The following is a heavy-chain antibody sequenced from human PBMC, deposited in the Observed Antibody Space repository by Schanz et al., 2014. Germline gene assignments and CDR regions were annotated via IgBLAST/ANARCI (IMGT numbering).Heavy chain of an antibody. CDR1: GGPLSSYP. V-gene: IGHV1-69*04. D-gene: IGHD6-13*01. CDR3: ARDRQNIASPATGFDY. J-gene: IGHJ4*02. CDR2: VIPMLGIT. Sequence: QVQLVQSGAEMKKPGSSVRVSCTASGGPLSSYPINWVRQAPGQGLEWMGGVIPMLGITNYAERFQGRVTITADTSTAYMELSSLRSDDTALYYCARDRQNIASPATGFDYWGQGTLVTVSS.